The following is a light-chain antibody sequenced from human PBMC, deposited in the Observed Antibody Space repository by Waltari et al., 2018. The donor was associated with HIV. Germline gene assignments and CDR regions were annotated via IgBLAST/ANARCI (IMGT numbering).Light chain of an antibody. CDR3: QTWGTGIRV. J-gene: IGLJ3*02. V-gene: IGLV4-69*01. Sequence: QVVLTQSPSASASLGASVKLTCTLSSGHSNYAIAWHQLQPGKGPRYLMKLNSDGSHTKGDGIPDRLPGSSSGAERYLTISSLQSEDEADYSCQTWGTGIRVFGGGTKLTVL. CDR1: SGHSNYA. CDR2: LNSDGSH.